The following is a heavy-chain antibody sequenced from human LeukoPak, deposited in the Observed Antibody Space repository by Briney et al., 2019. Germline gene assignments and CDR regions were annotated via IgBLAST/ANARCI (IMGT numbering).Heavy chain of an antibody. CDR2: IRYDGSNN. D-gene: IGHD5-12*01. CDR1: GFTFSSYG. V-gene: IGHV3-30*02. Sequence: GGSLRLSCAASGFTFSSYGMHWVRQAPGKGLEWVAFIRYDGSNNYYADSVKGRFTISRDNSKNTLYLQMNSLRAEDTAVYYCARGGYSGYEARFLDYWGQGTLVTVSS. J-gene: IGHJ4*02. CDR3: ARGGYSGYEARFLDY.